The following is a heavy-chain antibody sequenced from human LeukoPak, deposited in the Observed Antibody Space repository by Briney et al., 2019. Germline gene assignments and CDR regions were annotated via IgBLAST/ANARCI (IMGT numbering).Heavy chain of an antibody. CDR1: GFTFSSYS. CDR2: TSSSSSYI. J-gene: IGHJ4*02. D-gene: IGHD6-19*01. Sequence: GGSLRLSCAASGFTFSSYSMTWVRQAPGKGLEWVSSTSSSSSYIYYADSVKGRFTISRDNAKNSLYLQMNSLRAEDTAVYYCARELGSGWYLGIDYWGQGTLVTVSS. CDR3: ARELGSGWYLGIDY. V-gene: IGHV3-21*01.